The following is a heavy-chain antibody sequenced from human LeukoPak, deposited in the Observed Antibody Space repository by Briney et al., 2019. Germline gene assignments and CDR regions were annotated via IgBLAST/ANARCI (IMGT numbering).Heavy chain of an antibody. J-gene: IGHJ4*02. CDR1: GGSISSSSYY. CDR2: IYYSGST. V-gene: IGHV4-39*07. D-gene: IGHD6-13*01. Sequence: SETLSLTCTVSGGSISSSSYYWGWIRQPPGKGLEWIGSIYYSGSTYYNPSLKSRVTISVDTSKNHFSLKLSSVTAADTAVYYCARDSRGGAAAGTGVDYWGQGTLVTVSS. CDR3: ARDSRGGAAAGTGVDY.